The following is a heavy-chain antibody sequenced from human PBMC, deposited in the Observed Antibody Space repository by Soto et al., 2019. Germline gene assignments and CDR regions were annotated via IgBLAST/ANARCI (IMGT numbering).Heavy chain of an antibody. V-gene: IGHV1-69*06. CDR3: ASYSSSWYGYYGMDV. CDR2: IIPIFGTA. D-gene: IGHD6-13*01. J-gene: IGHJ6*02. Sequence: ASVKVSCKASGGTFSSYAISWVRQAPGQGLEWMGGIIPIFGTANYAQKFQGRVTITADKSTSTAYMELSSLRSEDTAVYYCASYSSSWYGYYGMDVWGQGTTVIVSS. CDR1: GGTFSSYA.